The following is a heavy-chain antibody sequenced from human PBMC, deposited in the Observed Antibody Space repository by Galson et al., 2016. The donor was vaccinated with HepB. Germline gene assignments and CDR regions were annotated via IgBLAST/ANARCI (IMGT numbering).Heavy chain of an antibody. D-gene: IGHD6-19*01. CDR1: GASISGYY. J-gene: IGHJ6*02. CDR2: IYYSWRT. V-gene: IGHV4-59*01. CDR3: ARDDSGGWYGFHYGMDV. Sequence: ETLSLPCTVSGASISGYYLSWIRQPPGKGLEWIGYIYYSWRTNYNPSLTSRVTISVDPTKNQFPLKLSSVTAADTAVYYCARDDSGGWYGFHYGMDVWGQGTTVTVSS.